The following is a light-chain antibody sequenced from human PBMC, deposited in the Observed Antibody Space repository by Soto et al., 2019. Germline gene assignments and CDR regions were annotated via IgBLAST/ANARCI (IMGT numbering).Light chain of an antibody. J-gene: IGKJ1*01. CDR1: QSVSNNY. Sequence: EIVLTQSPGTLSLSPGERATLSCRASQSVSNNYLTWYQQKPGQAPRLLIYGASSRATGIPDRFSGYGSGTDFTLTISRLEPEDFAVYYCLPYGSSPRTFGQGTKVEIK. CDR3: LPYGSSPRT. V-gene: IGKV3-20*01. CDR2: GAS.